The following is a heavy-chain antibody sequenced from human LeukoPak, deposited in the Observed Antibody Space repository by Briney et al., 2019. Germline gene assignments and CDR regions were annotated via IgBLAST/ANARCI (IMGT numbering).Heavy chain of an antibody. J-gene: IGHJ4*02. D-gene: IGHD3-22*01. CDR1: GYALTELS. Sequence: ASVKVSCKVSGYALTELSMHWVRQAPGKGLEWMGGFDPEDGETIYAQKFQGRVTMTEDTSTDTAYMELSSLRSEDTAVYYCATKGTYYYDSSGYYSDYWGQGTLVTVSS. CDR2: FDPEDGET. V-gene: IGHV1-24*01. CDR3: ATKGTYYYDSSGYYSDY.